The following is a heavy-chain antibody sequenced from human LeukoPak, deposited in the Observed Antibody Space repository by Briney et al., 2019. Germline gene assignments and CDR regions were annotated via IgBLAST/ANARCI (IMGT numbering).Heavy chain of an antibody. CDR1: GFTFSSYG. J-gene: IGHJ3*02. D-gene: IGHD3-22*01. CDR3: AKVPNYYDSSGYPGRGFGAFDI. CDR2: IRYGGSNK. V-gene: IGHV3-30*02. Sequence: GGSLRLSCAASGFTFSSYGMHWVRQAPGKGLEWVAFIRYGGSNKYYADSVKGRFTISRDNSKNTLYLQMNSLRAEDTAVYYCAKVPNYYDSSGYPGRGFGAFDIWGQETMVTVSS.